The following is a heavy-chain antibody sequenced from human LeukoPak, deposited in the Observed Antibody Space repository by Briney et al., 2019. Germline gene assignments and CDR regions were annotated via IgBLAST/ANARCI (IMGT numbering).Heavy chain of an antibody. CDR2: ISGSGGST. CDR3: ARVLVKGLDLDY. D-gene: IGHD3/OR15-3a*01. CDR1: GFTFSSYA. V-gene: IGHV3-23*01. J-gene: IGHJ4*02. Sequence: GGSLRLSCAASGFTFSSYAMSWVRQAPGKGLEWVSAISGSGGSTYYADSVKGRFTISRDNSKNSLYLQMNSLRDEDTAVYYCARVLVKGLDLDYWGQGTLVTVSS.